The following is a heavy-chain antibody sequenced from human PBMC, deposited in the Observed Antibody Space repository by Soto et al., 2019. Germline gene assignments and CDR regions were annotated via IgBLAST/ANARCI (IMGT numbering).Heavy chain of an antibody. V-gene: IGHV1-69*08. Sequence: QVQLVQSGPEVKKSGSSVKVSCKLSGGTFTSETISCVRQAPGQGLEWMGRIIPILGTGNYAQKFQGRITITEDKTTNTGYMELSSLTSDDTAVYFCAREEGCYSMGTFPFIYVDVWGNGTTVTVSS. D-gene: IGHD1-26*01. J-gene: IGHJ6*03. CDR3: AREEGCYSMGTFPFIYVDV. CDR1: GGTFTSET. CDR2: IIPILGTG.